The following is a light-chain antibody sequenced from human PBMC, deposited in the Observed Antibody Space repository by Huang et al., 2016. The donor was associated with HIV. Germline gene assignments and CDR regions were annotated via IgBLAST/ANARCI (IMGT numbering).Light chain of an antibody. Sequence: EIVLTQSPATLSLSPGERATTSCRASQSVRNYLAWYQQKPGQAPRLLIHDASNRATGTPARFSGSGSGTDFTLTISSLEPEDFAVYYCQQRSDWPPWTFGQGTKVEIK. J-gene: IGKJ1*01. CDR1: QSVRNY. V-gene: IGKV3-11*01. CDR2: DAS. CDR3: QQRSDWPPWT.